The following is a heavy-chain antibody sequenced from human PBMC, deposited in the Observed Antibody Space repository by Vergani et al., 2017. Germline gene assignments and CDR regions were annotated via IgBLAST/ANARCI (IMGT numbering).Heavy chain of an antibody. V-gene: IGHV3-30*03. CDR1: GFTFSSYG. J-gene: IGHJ3*02. D-gene: IGHD2-15*01. Sequence: VQLLESGGGLVQPGGSLRLSCAASGFTFSSYGMHWVRQAPGKGLEWVAVISYDGSNKYYADSVKGRFTISRDNSKNTLYLQMNSLRAEDTAVYYCARYCSGGSCYSGAFDIWGQGTMVTVSS. CDR3: ARYCSGGSCYSGAFDI. CDR2: ISYDGSNK.